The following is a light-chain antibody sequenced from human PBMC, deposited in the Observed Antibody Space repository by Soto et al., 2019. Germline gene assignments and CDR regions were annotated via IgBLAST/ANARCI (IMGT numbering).Light chain of an antibody. V-gene: IGLV4-69*01. Sequence: QLVLTQSPSASASLGASVMLSCTLSSGHSSYAIAWHQQQPEKGTRFLMKLNSDGTHNKGDGIPDRFSGSSSGAERYLTISRLQSDDEADYYCQTWGTDTWVVFGGGTKLTVL. CDR1: SGHSSYA. CDR3: QTWGTDTWVV. J-gene: IGLJ2*01. CDR2: LNSDGTH.